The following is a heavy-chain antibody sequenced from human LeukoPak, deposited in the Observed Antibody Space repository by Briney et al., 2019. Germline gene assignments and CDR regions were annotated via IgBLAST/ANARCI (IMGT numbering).Heavy chain of an antibody. D-gene: IGHD6-19*01. CDR1: GYTFTSYG. Sequence: SVKVSCKASGYTFTSYGISWVRQAPGQGLEWMGGIIPIFATAKYVQKFQGRVKITADESTSTAYMELSSLRSEDTAVYYCARDSSGWRKFDYWGQGTLVTVSS. CDR3: ARDSSGWRKFDY. CDR2: IIPIFATA. V-gene: IGHV1-69*13. J-gene: IGHJ4*02.